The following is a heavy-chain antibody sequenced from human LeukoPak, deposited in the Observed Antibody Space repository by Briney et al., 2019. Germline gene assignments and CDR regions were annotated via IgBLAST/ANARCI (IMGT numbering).Heavy chain of an antibody. CDR3: AKDMARRYNWNHRALDY. CDR2: ISWNSGSI. J-gene: IGHJ4*02. V-gene: IGHV3-9*01. Sequence: PGRSLRLSCAASGFTFDDYAMHWVRQAPGKGLEWVSGISWNSGSIGYADSVKGRFTISRDNAKNSLYLQMNSLRAEDTALYYCAKDMARRYNWNHRALDYWGQGTLVTVSS. D-gene: IGHD1-14*01. CDR1: GFTFDDYA.